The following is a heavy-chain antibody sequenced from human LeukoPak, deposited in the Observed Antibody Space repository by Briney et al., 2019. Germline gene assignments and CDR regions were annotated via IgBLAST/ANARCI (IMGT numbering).Heavy chain of an antibody. D-gene: IGHD6-19*01. J-gene: IGHJ4*02. V-gene: IGHV3-7*01. Sequence: GGSLRLSCAASGFTFSSHCMNWARQAPGKGLEWVANIKQDGSEKYYVDSVKGRFTISRDNAKNSLYLQMNSLRAEDTAVYYCARGRTPPYQWLRLREFDYWGQGTLVTVSS. CDR1: GFTFSSHC. CDR3: ARGRTPPYQWLRLREFDY. CDR2: IKQDGSEK.